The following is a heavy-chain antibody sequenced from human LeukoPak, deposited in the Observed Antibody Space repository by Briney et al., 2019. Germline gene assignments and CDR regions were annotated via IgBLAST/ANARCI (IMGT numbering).Heavy chain of an antibody. CDR3: AREGQSTVTTFNYYYYYMDV. D-gene: IGHD4-11*01. CDR2: INWNGGST. CDR1: GFTFDDYG. Sequence: GGSLRLSCAASGFTFDDYGMSWVRQAPGKGLEWVSGINWNGGSTGYADSVKGRFTISRDNAKNSLYLQMNSLRAEDTALYYCAREGQSTVTTFNYYYYYMDVWGKGTTVTVSS. J-gene: IGHJ6*03. V-gene: IGHV3-20*04.